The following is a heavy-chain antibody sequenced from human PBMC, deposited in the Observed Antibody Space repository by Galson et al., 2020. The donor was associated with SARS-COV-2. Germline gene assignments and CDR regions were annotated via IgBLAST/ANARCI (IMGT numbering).Heavy chain of an antibody. D-gene: IGHD3-9*01. CDR3: AKSQYDILTGYHNTYNWFDP. CDR2: ISGSGGST. Sequence: GQSLKTSCAASGFTFSSYAMSWVRQAPGKGLEWVSAISGSGGSTYYADSVKGRFTISSDNSKNTLYLQMNSLRAEDTAVYYCAKSQYDILTGYHNTYNWFDPWGQGTLVTVSS. CDR1: GFTFSSYA. V-gene: IGHV3-23*01. J-gene: IGHJ5*02.